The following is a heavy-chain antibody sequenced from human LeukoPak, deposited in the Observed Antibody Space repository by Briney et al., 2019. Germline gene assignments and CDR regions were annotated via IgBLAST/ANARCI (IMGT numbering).Heavy chain of an antibody. CDR3: ARDSPSGSSWFFDL. CDR1: GGSISSYY. V-gene: IGHV4-59*12. J-gene: IGHJ4*02. CDR2: IYYSGST. Sequence: SETLSLTCTVSGGSISSYYWSWIRQPPGKGLEWIGYIYYSGSTSYNPSLKSRVTISVDTSKNQFSLKLNSVTAADTAVYYCARDSPSGSSWFFDLWGQGIQVTVSS. D-gene: IGHD6-13*01.